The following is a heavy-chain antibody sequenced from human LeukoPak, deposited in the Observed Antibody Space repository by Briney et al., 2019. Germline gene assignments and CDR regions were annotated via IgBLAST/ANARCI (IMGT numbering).Heavy chain of an antibody. D-gene: IGHD1-26*01. CDR2: ISGSGGST. V-gene: IGHV3-23*01. J-gene: IGHJ4*02. CDR1: GFTFSSYA. CDR3: AKRAEWSYYSYYFDY. Sequence: PGGSLRLSCAASGFTFSSYAMSWVRQAPGKGLGWVSAISGSGGSTYYADSVKGRFTISRDNSKNTLYLQMNSLRAEDTAVYYCAKRAEWSYYSYYFDYWGQGTLVTVSS.